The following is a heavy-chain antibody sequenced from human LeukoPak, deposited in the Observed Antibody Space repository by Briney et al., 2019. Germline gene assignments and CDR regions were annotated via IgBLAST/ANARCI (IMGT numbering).Heavy chain of an antibody. CDR2: ISRSGSTI. D-gene: IGHD5-24*01. Sequence: PGRSLRLSCAASGFTFSSYEMNWVRQAPGKGLEWVSYISRSGSTIYYADSVKGRFTISRDNAKNSLYLQMNSLRAEDTTVYYCARGMATLELMPRFDYWGQGTLVTVSS. CDR1: GFTFSSYE. J-gene: IGHJ4*02. CDR3: ARGMATLELMPRFDY. V-gene: IGHV3-48*03.